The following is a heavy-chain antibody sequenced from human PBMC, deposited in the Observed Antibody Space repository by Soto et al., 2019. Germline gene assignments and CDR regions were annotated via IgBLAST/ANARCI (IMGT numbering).Heavy chain of an antibody. J-gene: IGHJ6*02. D-gene: IGHD2-15*01. Sequence: ASVKVSCKASGYTFTSYGISWVRQAPGQGLEWMGWISAYNGNTNYAQKLQGGVTMTTDTSTSTAYMELRSLRSDDTAVYYCARAQYCSGGSCRFIPRVQGKFYYYGMDVWGQGTTVTVS. V-gene: IGHV1-18*04. CDR1: GYTFTSYG. CDR3: ARAQYCSGGSCRFIPRVQGKFYYYGMDV. CDR2: ISAYNGNT.